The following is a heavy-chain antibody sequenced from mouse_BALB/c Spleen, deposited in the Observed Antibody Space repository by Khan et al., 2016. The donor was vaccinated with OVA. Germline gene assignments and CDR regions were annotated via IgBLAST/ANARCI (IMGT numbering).Heavy chain of an antibody. J-gene: IGHJ3*01. CDR3: ARGHYGNHFAC. V-gene: IGHV5-4*02. CDR1: GFTFSDYY. D-gene: IGHD2-1*01. Sequence: EVELVESGGDLVKPGGSLKLSCAASGFTFSDYYMYWVRQTPEKRLEWVATISDGATYTYYPDSVKGRFTISRDNAKNNLNLQMSSLKSEDTAMXYGARGHYGNHFACWGQGTLVTVSA. CDR2: ISDGATYT.